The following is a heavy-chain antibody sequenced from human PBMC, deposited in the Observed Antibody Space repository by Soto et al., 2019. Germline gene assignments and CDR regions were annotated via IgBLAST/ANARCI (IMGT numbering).Heavy chain of an antibody. CDR3: AKFHDRDYDILTGPLYYYYGMDV. CDR2: ISGSGGST. V-gene: IGHV3-23*01. D-gene: IGHD3-9*01. CDR1: GSTFSSYA. Sequence: GGSLRLSCAASGSTFSSYAMSWVRQAPGKGLEWVSAISGSGGSTYYADSVKGRFTISRDNSKNTLYLQMNSLRAEDTAVYYCAKFHDRDYDILTGPLYYYYGMDVWGQGTTVTVSS. J-gene: IGHJ6*02.